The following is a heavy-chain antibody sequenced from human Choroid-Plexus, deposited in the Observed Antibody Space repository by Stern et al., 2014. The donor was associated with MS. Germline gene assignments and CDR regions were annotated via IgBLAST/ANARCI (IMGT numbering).Heavy chain of an antibody. CDR2: VSYGGSNK. CDR1: GFPFGSCA. Sequence: ANLVESGGGVVQPGRPLSLSCVSSGFPFGSCAMDWVRKAPAKGLAWVAGVSYGGSNKYYADSVKGLFNISRDNSQNTLYMQMSSLRPEATAVYYCAKDRQYLTYFFDHWGQGSLVTVSS. CDR3: AKDRQYLTYFFDH. V-gene: IGHV3-30*18. J-gene: IGHJ5*02. D-gene: IGHD2/OR15-2a*01.